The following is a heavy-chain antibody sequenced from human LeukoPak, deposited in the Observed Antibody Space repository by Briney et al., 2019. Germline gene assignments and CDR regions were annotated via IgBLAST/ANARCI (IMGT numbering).Heavy chain of an antibody. CDR1: GYTVSSNY. Sequence: GGSLRLSCAASGYTVSSNYMSWVRQAPGKGLEWVSVIYSGGSTYYADSVKDRLTISRDNSKNTLYLQMNSLRAEDTAVYYCARGELELLAGDYWGQGTLVTVSS. CDR3: ARGELELLAGDY. CDR2: IYSGGST. J-gene: IGHJ4*02. V-gene: IGHV3-53*01. D-gene: IGHD1-7*01.